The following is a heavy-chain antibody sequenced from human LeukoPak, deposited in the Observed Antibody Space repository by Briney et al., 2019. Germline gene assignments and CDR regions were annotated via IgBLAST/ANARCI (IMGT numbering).Heavy chain of an antibody. CDR3: AKVGGYDWKYGDYAYYFDY. CDR2: ISGSGGST. V-gene: IGHV3-23*01. D-gene: IGHD5-12*01. CDR1: GFTFSSYA. Sequence: GGSLRLSCAASGFTFSSYAMSWVRQAPGKGLEWVSAISGSGGSTYYADSVKGRFTISRDNSKNTLYLQMDSLRAEDTAVYYCAKVGGYDWKYGDYAYYFDYWGQGTLVTVSS. J-gene: IGHJ4*02.